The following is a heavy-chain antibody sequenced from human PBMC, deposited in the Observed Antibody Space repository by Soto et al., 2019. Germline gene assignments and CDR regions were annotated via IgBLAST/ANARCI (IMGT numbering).Heavy chain of an antibody. D-gene: IGHD3-10*01. CDR2: INAGNGNT. CDR3: ARDLWYYGSGSYYIHNWFDP. V-gene: IGHV1-3*01. J-gene: IGHJ5*02. CDR1: GYTFTSYA. Sequence: ASVKVSCKASGYTFTSYAMHWVRQAPGQRLEWMGWINAGNGNTKYSQKFQGRVTITRDTSASTAYMELSSLRSEDTAVYYCARDLWYYGSGSYYIHNWFDPWGQGPLVTVSS.